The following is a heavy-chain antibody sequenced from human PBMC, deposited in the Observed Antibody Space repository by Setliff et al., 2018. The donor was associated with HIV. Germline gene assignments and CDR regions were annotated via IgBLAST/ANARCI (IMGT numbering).Heavy chain of an antibody. Sequence: SETLSLTCTVSGGSINSYYWSWIRQPAGKGLEWIGRIYTSGSANYNPSLKSRVTMSVDTSKNQFSLKLTSVTAADTAVYYCAKDAGVTGGLYRYYIDAWGKGTTVTVSS. CDR3: AKDAGVTGGLYRYYIDA. CDR1: GGSINSYY. V-gene: IGHV4-4*07. D-gene: IGHD3-9*01. J-gene: IGHJ6*03. CDR2: IYTSGSA.